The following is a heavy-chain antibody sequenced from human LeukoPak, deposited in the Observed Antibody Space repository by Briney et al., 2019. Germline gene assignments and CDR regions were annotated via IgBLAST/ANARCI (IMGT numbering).Heavy chain of an antibody. CDR1: GFTFSSYG. J-gene: IGHJ4*02. CDR3: AKDRRPYSSGWFVDY. D-gene: IGHD6-19*01. V-gene: IGHV3-33*06. Sequence: GGSLRLSCAASGFTFSSYGMHWVRQAPGKGLEWVAVIWYDGSNKYYADSVKGRSTISRDNSKNTLYLQMNSLRAEDTAVYYCAKDRRPYSSGWFVDYWGQGTLVTVSS. CDR2: IWYDGSNK.